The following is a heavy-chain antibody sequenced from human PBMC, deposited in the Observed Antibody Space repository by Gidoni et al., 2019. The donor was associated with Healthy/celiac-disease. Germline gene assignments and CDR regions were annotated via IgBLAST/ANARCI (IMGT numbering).Heavy chain of an antibody. CDR1: GFTFSSHW. D-gene: IGHD6-6*01. Sequence: EVQLVESGGGLVQPGGSLRLSCAASGFTFSSHWLLWVRRAPGTGLVWVSRINSDGSSTSYADSVKGRFTISRDNAKNTLYLQMNSLRAEDTAVYYCARSSIAGYYYYYGMDVWGQGTTVTVSS. V-gene: IGHV3-74*01. J-gene: IGHJ6*02. CDR3: ARSSIAGYYYYYGMDV. CDR2: INSDGSST.